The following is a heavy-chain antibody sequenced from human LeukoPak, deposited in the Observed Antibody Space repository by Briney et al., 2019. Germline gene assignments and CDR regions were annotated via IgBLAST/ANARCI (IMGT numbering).Heavy chain of an antibody. V-gene: IGHV4-4*07. CDR2: IYTSGCT. CDR3: ALGRIAAAGTVDY. Sequence: SDTLSLTRTLSLGSLSSYYWSSIGQPARNGLEGIGRIYTSGCTNYNPSLKSRVTMSVDTSKNQFALKLSSVPAADTAVYYCALGRIAAAGTVDYWGEGTLVTVSS. D-gene: IGHD6-13*01. CDR1: LGSLSSYY. J-gene: IGHJ4*02.